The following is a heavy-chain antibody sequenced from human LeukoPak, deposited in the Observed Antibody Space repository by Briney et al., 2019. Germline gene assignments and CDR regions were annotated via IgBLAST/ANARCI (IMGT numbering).Heavy chain of an antibody. CDR3: ARDLANTGWYTFDY. D-gene: IGHD6-19*01. V-gene: IGHV4-34*01. CDR2: INHSGST. J-gene: IGHJ4*02. Sequence: SETLSLTCAVYGGSFSGYYWSWIRQPPGKGLEWIGEINHSGSTNYNPSLKSRVTISVDTSKNQFSLKLSSVTAADTAVYYCARDLANTGWYTFDYWGQGTLVTVSS. CDR1: GGSFSGYY.